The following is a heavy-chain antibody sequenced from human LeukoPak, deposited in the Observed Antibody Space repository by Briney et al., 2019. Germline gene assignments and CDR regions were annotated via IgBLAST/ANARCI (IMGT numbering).Heavy chain of an antibody. CDR2: ISSSSSSI. V-gene: IGHV3-48*01. D-gene: IGHD2-2*01. CDR1: GFTFSSHR. Sequence: GGSLRLSCAASGFTFSSHRMNWVRQAPGKGLEWVSDISSSSSSIHYADSVKGRFTISRDNAKNSLYLQMNSLRAEDTAVYYCARDPIVVVPAAIPDDWGQGTLVTLSS. CDR3: ARDPIVVVPAAIPDD. J-gene: IGHJ4*02.